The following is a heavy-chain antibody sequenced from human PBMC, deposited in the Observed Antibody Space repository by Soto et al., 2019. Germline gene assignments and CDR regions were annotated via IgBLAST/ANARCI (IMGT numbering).Heavy chain of an antibody. CDR2: IYHSGST. CDR3: ARRGGGVVLAATTPFDY. V-gene: IGHV4-4*02. Sequence: QVPLQESGPRLVRPSGTLSLTCTVSSGSITSANWWSWVRQPPGRGLEWIGEIYHSGSTNYNLSLKSRATLSVDQSKNQFSLSLSSVTAADTAIYYCARRGGGVVLAATTPFDYWGQGTLVTVSS. J-gene: IGHJ4*02. D-gene: IGHD2-15*01. CDR1: SGSITSANW.